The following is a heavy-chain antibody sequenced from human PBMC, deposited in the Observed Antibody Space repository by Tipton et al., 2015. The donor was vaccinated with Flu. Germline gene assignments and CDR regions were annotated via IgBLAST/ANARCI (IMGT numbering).Heavy chain of an antibody. J-gene: IGHJ4*02. Sequence: VQLVQSGGGLIQRGGSLRLSCVVSGFTVSSNYMTWVRQAPGKGLEGVSVIYSGGSTKYADSVKGRFTISRDNSKNTLYLQMNSLRAEDTAVYYCARGRGYCVTTTCLLPFDYWGRGTLVTVSS. CDR3: ARGRGYCVTTTCLLPFDY. V-gene: IGHV3-53*01. CDR1: GFTVSSNY. CDR2: IYSGGST. D-gene: IGHD2/OR15-2a*01.